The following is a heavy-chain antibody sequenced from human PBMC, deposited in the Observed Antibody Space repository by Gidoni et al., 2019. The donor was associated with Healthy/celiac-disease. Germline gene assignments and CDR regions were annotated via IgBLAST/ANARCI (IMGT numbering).Heavy chain of an antibody. Sequence: EVQLLESGGGLVQPGGSLRLSCVASGFTFSSYAMSRVRQAPGKGLEWVSAISSSGGSTYYADSVKGRCTISRDNSKNTLYLQMNSLRAEDTAVYYCAKGPYSSGWYSFDYWGQGTLVTVSS. V-gene: IGHV3-23*01. CDR1: GFTFSSYA. J-gene: IGHJ4*02. CDR3: AKGPYSSGWYSFDY. D-gene: IGHD6-19*01. CDR2: ISSSGGST.